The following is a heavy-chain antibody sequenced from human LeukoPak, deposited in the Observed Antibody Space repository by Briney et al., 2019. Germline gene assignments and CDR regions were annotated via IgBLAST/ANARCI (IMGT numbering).Heavy chain of an antibody. Sequence: PGGSLRLSCAASGFTFSSYSMNWVRQAPGKGLEWVSYISSSGSTIYYADSVKGRFTIPRDNAENSLYLQMNSLRAEDTAVYYCAALGITMIGGVWGKGTTVTISS. D-gene: IGHD3-10*02. V-gene: IGHV3-48*04. J-gene: IGHJ6*04. CDR2: ISSSGSTI. CDR3: AALGITMIGGV. CDR1: GFTFSSYS.